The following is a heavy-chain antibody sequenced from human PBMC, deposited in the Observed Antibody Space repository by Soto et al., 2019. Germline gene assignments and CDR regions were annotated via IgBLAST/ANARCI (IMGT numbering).Heavy chain of an antibody. D-gene: IGHD1-26*01. V-gene: IGHV3-23*01. Sequence: EVQLLESGGGLVQPGGSLRLSCAASGFTFSSYAMRWVRQAPGKGLEWVSAISGSGDSTYYADSVKGRFTISRDNSKNTLYLQRNSLRAEDTAIYYGARRGSGSYYDCWGQGTLVTVSS. J-gene: IGHJ4*02. CDR3: ARRGSGSYYDC. CDR1: GFTFSSYA. CDR2: ISGSGDST.